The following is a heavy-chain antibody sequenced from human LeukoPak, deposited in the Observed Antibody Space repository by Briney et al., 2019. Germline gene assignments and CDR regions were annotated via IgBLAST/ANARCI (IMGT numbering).Heavy chain of an antibody. J-gene: IGHJ4*02. CDR2: IYPGDSDT. Sequence: GESLKISCKGSGYSFTSHWIGWVRQMPGKGLEWMGIIYPGDSDTRYSPSFQGQVTISADKSISTAYLQWSSLKASDTAMYYCARHQSHSSSSGGFDYWGQGTLVTVSS. CDR3: ARHQSHSSSSGGFDY. D-gene: IGHD6-6*01. V-gene: IGHV5-51*01. CDR1: GYSFTSHW.